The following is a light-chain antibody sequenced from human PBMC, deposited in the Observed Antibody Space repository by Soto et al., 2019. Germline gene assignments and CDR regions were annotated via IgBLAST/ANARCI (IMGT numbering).Light chain of an antibody. CDR1: SSDVGGYNF. CDR3: TSYAGGNNV. Sequence: QSVLTQPPSASGSPGQSVTISCTGTSSDVGGYNFVSWYQQYPGKVPKLMVYEVNKLPSGVPDRFSGSKSGNTASLTVSGIQAEDEADYYCTSYAGGNNVFGTGTKLTVL. V-gene: IGLV2-8*01. CDR2: EVN. J-gene: IGLJ1*01.